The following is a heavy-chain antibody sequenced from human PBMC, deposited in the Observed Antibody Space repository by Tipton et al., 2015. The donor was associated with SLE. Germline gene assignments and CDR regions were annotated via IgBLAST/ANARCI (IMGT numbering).Heavy chain of an antibody. D-gene: IGHD4-17*01. V-gene: IGHV4-4*08. Sequence: TLSLTCTVSGVSINSHYWSWIRQPPGKGLEWIGYIYTSGSTNYNPSLKSRVTISVDTSKNQFSLKLSSVTAADTAVYYCARGGTTVTRDYFDYWGQGTLVTVSS. CDR1: GVSINSHY. J-gene: IGHJ4*02. CDR2: IYTSGST. CDR3: ARGGTTVTRDYFDY.